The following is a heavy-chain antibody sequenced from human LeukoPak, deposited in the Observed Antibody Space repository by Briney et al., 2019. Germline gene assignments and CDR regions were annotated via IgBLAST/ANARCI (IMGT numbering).Heavy chain of an antibody. Sequence: PSETLSLTCTVSGGSISSYYWSWIRQPPGKGLEWIGYIYYSGSTNYNPSLKSRVTISVDTSKNQFSLKLSSVTAADTAVYYCARAQGYYYDSSGYYPVRPFDYWGQGTLVTVSS. D-gene: IGHD3-22*01. CDR3: ARAQGYYYDSSGYYPVRPFDY. CDR1: GGSISSYY. J-gene: IGHJ4*02. CDR2: IYYSGST. V-gene: IGHV4-59*08.